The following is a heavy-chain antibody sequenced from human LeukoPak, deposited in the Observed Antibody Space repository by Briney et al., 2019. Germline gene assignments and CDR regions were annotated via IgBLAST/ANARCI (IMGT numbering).Heavy chain of an antibody. J-gene: IGHJ3*02. CDR3: ARSYYYDSSGNTPYDAFDI. D-gene: IGHD3-22*01. CDR2: IYYSGST. V-gene: IGHV4-61*01. CDR1: GGSISSGSYY. Sequence: SETLSLTCTVSGGSISSGSYYWNWIRQPPGKGLEWMGYIYYSGSTNYNPSLKSRVTISVDTSKNQFSLKLSSVTAADTAVYYCARSYYYDSSGNTPYDAFDIWGQGTMVTVSS.